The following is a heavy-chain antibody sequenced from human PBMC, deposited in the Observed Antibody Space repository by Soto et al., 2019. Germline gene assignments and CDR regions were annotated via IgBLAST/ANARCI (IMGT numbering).Heavy chain of an antibody. V-gene: IGHV4-31*03. CDR3: ATATSDGKPLS. Sequence: TLSLTCTVSDGCSVNGGHYCTGIRQHPGKGLEWIGRIFFSGNTHYNPALKSRLTFSLDTAKNQFSLKLTSVTAADTAIYYCATATSDGKPLSW. CDR1: DGCSVNGGHY. CDR2: IFFSGNT. D-gene: IGHD2-15*01. J-gene: IGHJ5*01.